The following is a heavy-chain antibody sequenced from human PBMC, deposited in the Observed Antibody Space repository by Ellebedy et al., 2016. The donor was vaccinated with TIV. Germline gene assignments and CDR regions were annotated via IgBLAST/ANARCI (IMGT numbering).Heavy chain of an antibody. D-gene: IGHD4-17*01. CDR1: GGTFSSYA. Sequence: ASVKVSCKASGGTFSSYAISWVRQAPGQGLEWMGGIIPIFGTANYAQKFPGRVTITADKSTSTAYMELSSLRSEDTAVYYCARLNGYWVGFDYWGQGALVTVSS. CDR3: ARLNGYWVGFDY. V-gene: IGHV1-69*06. CDR2: IIPIFGTA. J-gene: IGHJ4*02.